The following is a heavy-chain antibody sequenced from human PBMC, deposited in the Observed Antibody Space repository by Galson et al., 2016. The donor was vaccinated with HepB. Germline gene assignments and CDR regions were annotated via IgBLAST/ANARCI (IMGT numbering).Heavy chain of an antibody. D-gene: IGHD3-22*01. CDR2: IYPGDSDT. V-gene: IGHV5-51*01. Sequence: QSGAEVKKPGESLKISCKGSGYSFTNYWIGWVRQMPGKGLEWMGIIYPGDSDTRYSPSFQGQVTISVDKSIGTAYLQWSSLKASDTAMYYCARTWTNSDTSGYHFDYWGQGTLVTVSS. CDR1: GYSFTNYW. J-gene: IGHJ4*02. CDR3: ARTWTNSDTSGYHFDY.